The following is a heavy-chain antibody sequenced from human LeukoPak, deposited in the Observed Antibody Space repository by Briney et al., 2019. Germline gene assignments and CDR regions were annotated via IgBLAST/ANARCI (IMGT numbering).Heavy chain of an antibody. D-gene: IGHD5-18*01. CDR3: ASGDSGYGYGYSYYYYGMDV. CDR2: IIPIFGIA. CDR1: GGTFSSYA. J-gene: IGHJ6*02. V-gene: IGHV1-69*04. Sequence: SVKVSCKASGGTFSSYAISWVRQAPGQGLEWMGRIIPIFGIANYAQKFQGRVTITADKSTSTAYMELSSLRSEDTAVYYCASGDSGYGYGYSYYYYGMDVWGQGTTVTVSS.